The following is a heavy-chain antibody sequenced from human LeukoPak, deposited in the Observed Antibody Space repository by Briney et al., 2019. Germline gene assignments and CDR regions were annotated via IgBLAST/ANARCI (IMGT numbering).Heavy chain of an antibody. V-gene: IGHV4-59*01. D-gene: IGHD3-16*02. J-gene: IGHJ4*02. CDR3: ARGPFMITFGGVIVDGLDY. CDR2: IYYSGST. Sequence: NPSETLSLTCTVSGGSISSYYWSWIRQPPGKGLEWIGYIYYSGSTNYNPSLKSRVTISVDTSKNQFSLKLSSVTAADTAVYYCARGPFMITFGGVIVDGLDYWGQGTLVTVSS. CDR1: GGSISSYY.